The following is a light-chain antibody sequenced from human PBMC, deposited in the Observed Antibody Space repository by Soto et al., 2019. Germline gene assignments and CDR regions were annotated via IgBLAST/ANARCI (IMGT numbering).Light chain of an antibody. V-gene: IGKV1-39*01. CDR3: QQSYGTPFT. Sequence: DIQMTQSPSSLSASVGDRVTITCRASRSISSYLNWYQQKPGKVPNLLIYAASSLQSGVPSRFSGSGSGTEFTLTISSLQPEDFATYYCQQSYGTPFTFGPGTRVEI. CDR1: RSISSY. J-gene: IGKJ3*01. CDR2: AAS.